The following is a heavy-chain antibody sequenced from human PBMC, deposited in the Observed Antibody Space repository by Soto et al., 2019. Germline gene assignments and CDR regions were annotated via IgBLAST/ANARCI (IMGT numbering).Heavy chain of an antibody. V-gene: IGHV3-23*01. J-gene: IGHJ4*02. CDR1: GFTFSNYA. CDR2: ISGNGGST. D-gene: IGHD2-2*01. CDR3: AKRPASIITFDY. Sequence: GGSLRLSWAASGFTFSNYAMSWVRQAPGKGLEWVSTISGNGGSTYYADSVKGRFTISRDNSKNMLFLQINSLRDDDSAVYYCAKRPASIITFDYWGQGTPVTVSS.